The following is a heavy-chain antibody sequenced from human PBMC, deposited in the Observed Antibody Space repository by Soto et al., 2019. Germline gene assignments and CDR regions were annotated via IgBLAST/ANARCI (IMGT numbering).Heavy chain of an antibody. D-gene: IGHD3-3*01. CDR3: ATNGFTIFGVVILTRDAFDI. CDR2: FDPEDGET. CDR1: GYTLTELS. Sequence: ASVKVSCKVSGYTLTELSMHWVRQAPGKGLEWMGGFDPEDGETIYAQKFQGRVTMTEDTSTDTAYMELSSLRSEDTAVYYCATNGFTIFGVVILTRDAFDIWGQGTMVTFSS. J-gene: IGHJ3*02. V-gene: IGHV1-24*01.